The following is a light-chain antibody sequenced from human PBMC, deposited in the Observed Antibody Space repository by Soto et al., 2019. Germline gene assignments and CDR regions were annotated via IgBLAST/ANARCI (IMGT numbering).Light chain of an antibody. CDR2: DVS. J-gene: IGKJ4*01. CDR1: QSVSSY. Sequence: EIVLTQSPATLSLSPGERATLSSRASQSVSSYLAWYQQKPGQAPRLLIYDVSNRATGIPARFSGSGSGTDFTLTISSLEPEDFAVYYCQQRSNWPLTFGGGTKVEIK. V-gene: IGKV3-11*01. CDR3: QQRSNWPLT.